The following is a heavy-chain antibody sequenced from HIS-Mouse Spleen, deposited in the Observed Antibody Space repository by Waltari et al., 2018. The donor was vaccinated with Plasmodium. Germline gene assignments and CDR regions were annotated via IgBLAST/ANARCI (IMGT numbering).Heavy chain of an antibody. V-gene: IGHV4-59*01. J-gene: IGHJ3*02. D-gene: IGHD1-26*01. CDR2: IYYSGRT. Sequence: VQLQESGPGLVKPWETLSLTCTVAGGAISSYYWSWIRQPPGKGLVWIGYIYYSGRTNDNPSLKSRVTISVDTAKSQFSLKLSSVTAAATAVYYCGGVGGRIWGAFDSWGQGTRVTVSS. CDR3: GGVGGRIWGAFDS. CDR1: GGAISSYY.